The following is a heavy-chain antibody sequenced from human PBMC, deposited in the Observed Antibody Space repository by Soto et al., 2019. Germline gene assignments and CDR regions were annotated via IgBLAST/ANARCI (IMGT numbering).Heavy chain of an antibody. D-gene: IGHD6-6*01. V-gene: IGHV4-34*01. J-gene: IGHJ6*02. CDR1: GGSFSGYY. CDR3: ARGLVWYSSSSTRNYYYYGMDV. CDR2: INHSGST. Sequence: KPSETLSLTCAVYGGSFSGYYWSWIRQPPGKGLEWNGEINHSGSTNYNPSLKSRVTISVDTSKNQFSLKLSSVTAADTAVYYCARGLVWYSSSSTRNYYYYGMDVWGQGTTVTVSS.